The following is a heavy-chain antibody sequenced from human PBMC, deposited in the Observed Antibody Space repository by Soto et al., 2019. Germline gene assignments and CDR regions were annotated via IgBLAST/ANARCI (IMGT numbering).Heavy chain of an antibody. CDR3: ASRDPGTSVDY. J-gene: IGHJ4*02. D-gene: IGHD1-7*01. CDR1: GGSFTSNNW. CDR2: IYRTGNT. Sequence: SETLSLTCAVSGGSFTSNNWWTWVRQPPGQGLEWIGEIYRTGNTNYNPSLKSRVTISLDKSENQFSLKVTSLTAADTAVYYCASRDPGTSVDYWGQGTLVTVSS. V-gene: IGHV4-4*02.